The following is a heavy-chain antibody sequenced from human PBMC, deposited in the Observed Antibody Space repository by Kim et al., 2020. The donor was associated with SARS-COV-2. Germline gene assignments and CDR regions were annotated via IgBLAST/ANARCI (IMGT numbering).Heavy chain of an antibody. CDR3: ARTPALYRSYAFDI. J-gene: IGHJ3*02. CDR1: GFSLSTSGMC. V-gene: IGHV2-70*01. CDR2: IDWDDDK. Sequence: SGPTLVNPTPTLTLTCTFSGFSLSTSGMCVSWIRQPPGKALEWLALIDWDDDKYYSTSLKTRLTISKDTSKNQVVLTMTNMDPVDTATYYCARTPALYRSYAFDIWGQGTMVTVSS. D-gene: IGHD3-16*02.